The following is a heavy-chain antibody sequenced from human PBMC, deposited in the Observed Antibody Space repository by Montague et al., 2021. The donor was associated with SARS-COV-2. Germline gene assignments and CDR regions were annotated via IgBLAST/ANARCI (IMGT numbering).Heavy chain of an antibody. J-gene: IGHJ4*02. CDR3: ARDSLFRSAYSTGWPDY. D-gene: IGHD6-19*01. V-gene: IGHV3-48*03. CDR1: GFTFSSYG. Sequence: SLRLSCAASGFTFSSYGMHWVRQAPGKGLEWVAYISSSGSTIYXXXSXXXRFXISRDNAKNSLYLQMNSLRAEDTAVYYCARDSLFRSAYSTGWPDYWGQGTLVTVSS. CDR2: ISSSGSTI.